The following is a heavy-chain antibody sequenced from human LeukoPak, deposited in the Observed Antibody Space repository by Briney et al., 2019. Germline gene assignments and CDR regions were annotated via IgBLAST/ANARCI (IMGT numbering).Heavy chain of an antibody. CDR1: GGSISSYY. J-gene: IGHJ4*02. D-gene: IGHD3-3*01. V-gene: IGHV4-59*01. CDR2: IYYIGNT. Sequence: SETLSLTCTVSGGSISSYYWSWIRQPPGKGLEWIGYIYYIGNTNYNPSLKSRVTISVDTSKNQFPLRLSSVTAADTAVYYCARGKGDFWSAPPADYWGQGTLVTVSS. CDR3: ARGKGDFWSAPPADY.